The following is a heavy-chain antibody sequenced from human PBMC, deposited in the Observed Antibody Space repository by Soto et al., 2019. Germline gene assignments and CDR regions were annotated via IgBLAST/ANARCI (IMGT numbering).Heavy chain of an antibody. CDR1: GGSISSGGYS. D-gene: IGHD5-12*01. CDR2: IYHSGST. Sequence: ASETLSLTCAVSGGSISSGGYSWSWIRQPPGKGLEWIGYIYHSGSTYYNPSLKSRVTISVDRSKNQFSLKLSSVTAADTAVYYCARHDSGYEGFDTWGQGTLVTVSS. J-gene: IGHJ5*02. V-gene: IGHV4-30-2*01. CDR3: ARHDSGYEGFDT.